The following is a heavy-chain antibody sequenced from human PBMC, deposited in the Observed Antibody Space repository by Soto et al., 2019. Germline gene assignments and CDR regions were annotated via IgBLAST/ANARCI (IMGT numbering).Heavy chain of an antibody. CDR2: IIPIFGTA. CDR3: ASILRGYCSGGSCSRVFDY. CDR1: GGTFSSYA. D-gene: IGHD2-15*01. V-gene: IGHV1-69*06. Sequence: ASVQVSCKASGGTFSSYAISWVRQAPGQGLEWMGGIIPIFGTANYAQKFQGRVTITADKSTSTAYMELSSLRSEDTAVYYCASILRGYCSGGSCSRVFDYWGQGTLVTVSS. J-gene: IGHJ4*02.